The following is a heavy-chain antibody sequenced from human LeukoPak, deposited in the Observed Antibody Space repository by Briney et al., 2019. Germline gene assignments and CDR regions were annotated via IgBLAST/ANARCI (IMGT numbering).Heavy chain of an antibody. CDR1: GGSISSSTSH. V-gene: IGHV4-39*01. CDR3: ARQITVFGVLTPREFDY. CDR2: IHYSGRT. Sequence: SETLSLTCTVSGGSISSSTSHWGWIRQPPGKGLEWIGTIHYSGRTYYNPSLESRVTISVDTSKNQFSLRLTSVTAADTAMYYCARQITVFGVLTPREFDYWGQGSLVTVSS. J-gene: IGHJ4*02. D-gene: IGHD3-3*01.